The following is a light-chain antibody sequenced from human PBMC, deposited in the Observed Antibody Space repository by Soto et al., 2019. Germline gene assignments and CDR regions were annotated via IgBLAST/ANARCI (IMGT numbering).Light chain of an antibody. CDR2: DAS. J-gene: IGKJ4*01. Sequence: IVLTQSPATLSLSLGERATLSCRASQSVTTFLAWYQQKPGQAPRLLIYDASNRATGIPARFSGSGSGTDFTLTISSLEPEDFAVYYCQQRSNWPPVITFGGGTKVEIK. CDR1: QSVTTF. CDR3: QQRSNWPPVIT. V-gene: IGKV3-11*01.